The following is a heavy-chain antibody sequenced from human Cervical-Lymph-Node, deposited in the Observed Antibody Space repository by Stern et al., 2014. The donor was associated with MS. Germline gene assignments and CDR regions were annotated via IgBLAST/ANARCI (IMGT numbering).Heavy chain of an antibody. CDR1: GGSFSGYY. CDR3: ARADSSGWYDI. J-gene: IGHJ3*02. D-gene: IGHD6-19*01. V-gene: IGHV4-34*01. CDR2: INHSGST. Sequence: QVQLQQWGAGLLKPSETLSLTCAVYGGSFSGYYWSWIRQPPGKGLEWIGEINHSGSTNYNPSLKSRVTISVDTSKNQFSLKLSSVTAADTAVYYCARADSSGWYDIWGQGTMVTVSS.